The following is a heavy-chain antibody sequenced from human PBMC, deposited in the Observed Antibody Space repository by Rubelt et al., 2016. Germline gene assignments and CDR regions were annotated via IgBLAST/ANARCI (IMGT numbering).Heavy chain of an antibody. D-gene: IGHD1-1*01. Sequence: QVQLQESGPGLVKPSQTLSLTCTVSAASISSGGYFWSRIRQHPGKGLEWIGSIFHNGNTYYNPSLKSRVTISVDKSKNQFSLKLRSVTAADTAVYYCARVNETAHGMDVWGQGTTVTVSS. CDR2: IFHNGNT. V-gene: IGHV4-31*03. J-gene: IGHJ6*02. CDR1: AASISSGGYF. CDR3: ARVNETAHGMDV.